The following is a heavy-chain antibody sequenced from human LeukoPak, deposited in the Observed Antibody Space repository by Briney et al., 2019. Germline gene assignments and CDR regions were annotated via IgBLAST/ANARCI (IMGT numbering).Heavy chain of an antibody. J-gene: IGHJ6*03. Sequence: ASVKLSCKASGYTFTSYGLSWVRQAPGQGLEWMGWIIANNGDTNYAQKFQDRVTMSTDTSTSTAYMELRSLISADTAVYYCARFGSSWYSTPSGYYMDVWGKGTTVTVSS. CDR2: IIANNGDT. D-gene: IGHD6-13*01. V-gene: IGHV1-18*01. CDR3: ARFGSSWYSTPSGYYMDV. CDR1: GYTFTSYG.